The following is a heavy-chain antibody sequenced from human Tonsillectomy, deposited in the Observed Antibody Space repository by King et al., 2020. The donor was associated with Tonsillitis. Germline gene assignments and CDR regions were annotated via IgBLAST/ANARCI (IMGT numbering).Heavy chain of an antibody. CDR1: GFTFSDYY. V-gene: IGHV3-11*01. Sequence: VQLVESGGGLVKPGGSLRLSCAASGFTFSDYYMSWIRQAPGKGREWGSYISSSGSTIYYADAVKGRVTISRDNAKKSLYLQMNSLRAEDTAVYYCAREESRTIFGSHTSAFDYWGQGPLVTVSS. J-gene: IGHJ4*02. CDR3: AREESRTIFGSHTSAFDY. D-gene: IGHD3-3*01. CDR2: ISSSGSTI.